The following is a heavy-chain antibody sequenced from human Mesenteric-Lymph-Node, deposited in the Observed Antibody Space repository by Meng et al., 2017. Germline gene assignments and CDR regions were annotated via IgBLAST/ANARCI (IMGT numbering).Heavy chain of an antibody. J-gene: IGHJ4*02. V-gene: IGHV3-23*01. CDR3: AKGSTAARPYNFDY. Sequence: GESLKISCAASGFTFSAYSMNWVRQAPGKGLEWVSAIGGDGGVTWYADSVKGRFSISRDNSKNTVSLQMNSLTIDDTAVYYCAKGSTAARPYNFDYWGQGSLVTVSS. CDR1: GFTFSAYS. CDR2: IGGDGGVT. D-gene: IGHD6-25*01.